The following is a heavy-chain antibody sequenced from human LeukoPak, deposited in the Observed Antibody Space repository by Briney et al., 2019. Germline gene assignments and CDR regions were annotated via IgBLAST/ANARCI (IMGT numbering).Heavy chain of an antibody. J-gene: IGHJ4*02. CDR3: TRPQDRYNSFDC. D-gene: IGHD5-24*01. V-gene: IGHV3-74*01. CDR2: INSDGSSR. Sequence: GGSLRLSCAASGFTFSSNWMHWVRQAPGKGLVWVSRINSDGSSRSYAESVKGRFTISRDNARNTLYLQMDSLRAEDTAVYYCTRPQDRYNSFDCWGQGTLVTVSS. CDR1: GFTFSSNW.